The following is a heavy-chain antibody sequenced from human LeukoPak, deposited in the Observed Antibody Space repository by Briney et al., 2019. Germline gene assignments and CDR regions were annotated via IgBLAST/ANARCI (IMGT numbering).Heavy chain of an antibody. CDR1: GGSFSGYY. D-gene: IGHD3-10*01. CDR3: ARRAGGSGSYYREY. J-gene: IGHJ4*02. CDR2: INHSGST. V-gene: IGHV4-34*01. Sequence: SETLSLTCAVYGGSFSGYYWSWIRQPPGKGLEWIGEINHSGSTNYNPSLKSRVTISVDTSKNQFSLKLSSVTAADTAVYYCARRAGGSGSYYREYWGQGTLVTVSS.